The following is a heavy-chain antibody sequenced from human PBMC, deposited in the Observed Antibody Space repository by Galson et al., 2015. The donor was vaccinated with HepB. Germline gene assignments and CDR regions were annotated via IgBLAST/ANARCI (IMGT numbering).Heavy chain of an antibody. V-gene: IGHV2-70*01. D-gene: IGHD5-24*01. CDR3: ALLRDGYNSYYFDY. CDR2: IDWDDDK. Sequence: PALVTPTQTLTLPCTFFGFSLRTSGMCVSWIRQPPGKALEWLALIDWDDDKYYSTSLKTRLTISKDTSKNQVVLTMTNMDPVDTATYYCALLRDGYNSYYFDYWGQGTLVTVSS. J-gene: IGHJ4*02. CDR1: GFSLRTSGMC.